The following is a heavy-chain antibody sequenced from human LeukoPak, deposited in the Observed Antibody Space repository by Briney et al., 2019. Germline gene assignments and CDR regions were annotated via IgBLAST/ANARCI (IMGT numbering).Heavy chain of an antibody. D-gene: IGHD3-10*01. J-gene: IGHJ5*02. CDR2: ISSSSSYI. V-gene: IGHV3-21*01. Sequence: GGSLRLSCAASGFTFSGYSMKWVRQAPGKGLEWVSSISSSSSYIYYADSVKGRFTISRDNAKNSLYLQMNSLRAEDTAVYYCARGPDYYGSGSYPNWFDPWGQGTLVTVSS. CDR3: ARGPDYYGSGSYPNWFDP. CDR1: GFTFSGYS.